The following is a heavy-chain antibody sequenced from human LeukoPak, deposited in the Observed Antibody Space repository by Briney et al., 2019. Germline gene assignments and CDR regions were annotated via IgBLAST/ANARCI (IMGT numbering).Heavy chain of an antibody. CDR2: ISSTSSYI. Sequence: PGGSLRLSCAASGFTFSSYSMNWVRQAPGKGLEWVSSISSTSSYIYYADSVKGRFTISRDNAKNSLYLQMNSLRAEDTAVYYCARDRAQAAVVIAILDYWGQGTLVTVSS. J-gene: IGHJ4*02. D-gene: IGHD2-21*01. CDR1: GFTFSSYS. CDR3: ARDRAQAAVVIAILDY. V-gene: IGHV3-21*01.